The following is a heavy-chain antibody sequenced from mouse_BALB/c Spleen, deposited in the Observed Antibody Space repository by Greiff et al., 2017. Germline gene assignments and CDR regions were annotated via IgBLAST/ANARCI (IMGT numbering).Heavy chain of an antibody. CDR1: GYSITSGYY. D-gene: IGHD2-4*01. Sequence: DVQLQESGPGLVKPSQSLSLTCSVTGYSITSGYYWNWIRQFPGNKLEWMGYISYDGSNNYNPSLKNRTSITRDTSKNQFFLKLNSVTTEDTATYYGASLYDYDEDDYWGQGTTLTVSS. CDR2: ISYDGSN. V-gene: IGHV3-6*02. CDR3: ASLYDYDEDDY. J-gene: IGHJ2*01.